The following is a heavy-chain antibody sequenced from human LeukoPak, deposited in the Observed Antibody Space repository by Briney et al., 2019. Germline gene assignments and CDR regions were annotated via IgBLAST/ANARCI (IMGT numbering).Heavy chain of an antibody. Sequence: SETLSLTCTVSGYSISSGYYWGWIRQPPGKGLEWIGSIYHSGSTYYNPSLKSRVTISVDTSKNQFSLKLSSVTAADTAVYYCAAILAVAGLLSFDYWGQGTLVTVSS. V-gene: IGHV4-38-2*02. J-gene: IGHJ4*02. CDR3: AAILAVAGLLSFDY. CDR1: GYSISSGYY. CDR2: IYHSGST. D-gene: IGHD6-19*01.